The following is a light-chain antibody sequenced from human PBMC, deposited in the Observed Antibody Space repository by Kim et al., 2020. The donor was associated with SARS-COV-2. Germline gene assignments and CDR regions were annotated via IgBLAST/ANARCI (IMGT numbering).Light chain of an antibody. J-gene: IGLJ3*02. CDR2: EDT. CDR1: ALPKQY. CDR3: QSADSSDTFWV. V-gene: IGLV3-25*03. Sequence: QGQTARFTCPGDALPKQYVYWFQQKPGQAPVVVIFEDTERPSGIPERFSGSTSGTTVTLTISGVQAEDEADYYCQSADSSDTFWVFGGGTKLTVL.